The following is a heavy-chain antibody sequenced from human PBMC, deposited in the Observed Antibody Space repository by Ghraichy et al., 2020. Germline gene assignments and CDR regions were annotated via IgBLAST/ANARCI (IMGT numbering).Heavy chain of an antibody. J-gene: IGHJ4*02. V-gene: IGHV3-11*01. CDR3: ARDRTYYYDSSGPYPLDY. CDR2: ISSSGSTI. Sequence: GGSLRLSCAASGFTFSDYYMSWIRQAPGKGLEWVSYISSSGSTIYYADSVKGRFTISRDNAKNSLYLQMNSLRAEDTAVYYCARDRTYYYDSSGPYPLDYWGQGTLVTVSS. CDR1: GFTFSDYY. D-gene: IGHD3-22*01.